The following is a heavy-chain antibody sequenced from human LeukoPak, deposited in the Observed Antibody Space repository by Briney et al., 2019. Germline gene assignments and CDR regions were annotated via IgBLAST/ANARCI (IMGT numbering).Heavy chain of an antibody. Sequence: GGSLRLSCAASGFTFSSYSMNWVRQAPGKGLEWVSSISSSSSYIYYADSVRGRFTISRDNAKNSLYLQMNSLRAEDTAVYYCARNYIAVAGRYYFDYWGQGTLVTVSS. D-gene: IGHD6-19*01. CDR1: GFTFSSYS. V-gene: IGHV3-21*01. CDR2: ISSSSSYI. J-gene: IGHJ4*02. CDR3: ARNYIAVAGRYYFDY.